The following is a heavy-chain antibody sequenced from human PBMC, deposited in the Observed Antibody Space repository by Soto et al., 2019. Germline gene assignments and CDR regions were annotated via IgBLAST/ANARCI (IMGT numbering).Heavy chain of an antibody. CDR1: GYTFTSYY. CDR3: ATDGYCSGGSCYSLLDYMDV. CDR2: INPSGGST. J-gene: IGHJ6*03. D-gene: IGHD2-15*01. V-gene: IGHV1-46*03. Sequence: ASVKVSCKASGYTFTSYYMHWVRQAPGQGLKWMGIINPSGGSTSYAQKFQGRVTMTRDTSTSTVYMELSSLRSEDTAVYYCATDGYCSGGSCYSLLDYMDVWGKGTTVTVSS.